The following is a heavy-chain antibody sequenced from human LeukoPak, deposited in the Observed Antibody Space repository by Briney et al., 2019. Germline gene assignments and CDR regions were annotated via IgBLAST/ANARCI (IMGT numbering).Heavy chain of an antibody. J-gene: IGHJ5*02. CDR1: GGTFNNSA. Sequence: SVKVSCKTSGGTFNNSAISWVRQAPGQGLEWLGGIMPLFGTAGYAQKFQGRDTIAKDESTRTVYLELTSLPSDDTAVYYCARDVHGDYGSGWFDPWGQGTLVSVSS. V-gene: IGHV1-69*05. D-gene: IGHD4-17*01. CDR2: IMPLFGTA. CDR3: ARDVHGDYGSGWFDP.